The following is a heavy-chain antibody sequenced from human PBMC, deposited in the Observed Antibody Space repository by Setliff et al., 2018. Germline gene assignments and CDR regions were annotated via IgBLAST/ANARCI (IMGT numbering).Heavy chain of an antibody. CDR1: GFTFSDYS. V-gene: IGHV3-48*04. D-gene: IGHD3-22*01. CDR2: ISSASRTI. J-gene: IGHJ3*02. CDR3: ARQRYYDTTGKAFDI. Sequence: GASLTISCAASGFTFSDYSMNWVRQAPGKGLQWVSYISSASRTIHYADSVKGRFSISRENAMNSLYLQMNILRADDTAVYYCARQRYYDTTGKAFDIWGQGTMVTVSS.